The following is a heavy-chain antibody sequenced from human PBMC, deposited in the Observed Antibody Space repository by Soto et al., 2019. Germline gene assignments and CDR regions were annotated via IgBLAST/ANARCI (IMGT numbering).Heavy chain of an antibody. CDR3: ARDLGVLYSSSPLYYYYGMDV. CDR1: GGSISSYY. J-gene: IGHJ6*02. D-gene: IGHD6-6*01. Sequence: SETLSLTCTVSGGSISSYYWSWIRQPPGKGLEWIGYIYYSGSTNYNPSLKSRVTISVDTSKNQFSLKLSSVTAADTAVYYCARDLGVLYSSSPLYYYYGMDVWGQGTTFTVSS. V-gene: IGHV4-59*12. CDR2: IYYSGST.